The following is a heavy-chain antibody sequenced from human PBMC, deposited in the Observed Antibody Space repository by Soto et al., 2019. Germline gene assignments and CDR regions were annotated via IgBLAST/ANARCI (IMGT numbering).Heavy chain of an antibody. D-gene: IGHD1-1*01. V-gene: IGHV3-30-3*01. J-gene: IGHJ6*02. CDR1: EFTFSSYT. CDR3: AREIEPTAGKYGMDV. Sequence: QVQLVESGGGVVQPGRSLRLSCAASEFTFSSYTMHWVRQAPGKGLEWVALTSYDGTNKYYAASVKGRFTISRDNSKSILYLQMNSLRAEDTALYYCAREIEPTAGKYGMDVWGRGTTVTVSS. CDR2: TSYDGTNK.